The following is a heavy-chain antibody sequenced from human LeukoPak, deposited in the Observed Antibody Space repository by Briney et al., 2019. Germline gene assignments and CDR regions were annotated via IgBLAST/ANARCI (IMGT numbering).Heavy chain of an antibody. CDR3: ARRQGTTLNFDY. J-gene: IGHJ4*02. D-gene: IGHD1-1*01. V-gene: IGHV1-18*01. CDR2: INAYNGNT. Sequence: GASVKVSCKASGYTFGSYGFSWVRQAPGQGLEWMGWINAYNGNTNYAQNLQGRVTMTTDTSTSTAYMELRSLRSDDTAVYYCARRQGTTLNFDYWGQGTLVTVSP. CDR1: GYTFGSYG.